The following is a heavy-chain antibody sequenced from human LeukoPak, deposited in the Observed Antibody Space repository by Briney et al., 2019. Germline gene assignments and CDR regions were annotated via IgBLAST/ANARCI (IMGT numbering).Heavy chain of an antibody. J-gene: IGHJ3*02. V-gene: IGHV3-15*01. Sequence: SGGSLRLSCAASGFSLSSYRMSWVRQAPGKGLEWVGRIKSKTDGGTTDYAAPVKGRVSISRDDSINAVYLQMNSLKTDDTAVYYCSTDGPNAFDIWGQGTMVTVSS. CDR1: GFSLSSYR. CDR3: STDGPNAFDI. CDR2: IKSKTDGGTT.